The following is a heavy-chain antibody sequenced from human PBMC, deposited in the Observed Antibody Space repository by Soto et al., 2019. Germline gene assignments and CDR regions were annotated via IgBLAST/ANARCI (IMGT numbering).Heavy chain of an antibody. Sequence: PSETLSLTCTVSGGSISSYYWRRIRQPPGKGLEWIGYIYYSGSTNYNPSLKSRVTISVDTSKNQFSLKLSSVTAADTAVYYCARAYGHYFGSWGQGTLVTSPQ. CDR1: GGSISSYY. J-gene: IGHJ4*02. CDR3: ARAYGHYFGS. V-gene: IGHV4-59*01. CDR2: IYYSGST. D-gene: IGHD4-17*01.